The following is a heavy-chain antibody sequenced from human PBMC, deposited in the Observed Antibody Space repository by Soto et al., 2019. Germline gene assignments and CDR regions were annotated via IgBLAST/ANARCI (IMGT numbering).Heavy chain of an antibody. J-gene: IGHJ6*02. Sequence: QVQLVQSGAEVKKPGSSVKVSCKASGGTFSSYAISWVRQAPGQGLEWMGGIIPIFGTANYAQKFQGRVTITADESTSTAYMELSSLRSEDTAVYYCARDPSTVTTGYYYYGMDVCGQGTTVTVSS. CDR3: ARDPSTVTTGYYYYGMDV. CDR1: GGTFSSYA. D-gene: IGHD4-17*01. V-gene: IGHV1-69*01. CDR2: IIPIFGTA.